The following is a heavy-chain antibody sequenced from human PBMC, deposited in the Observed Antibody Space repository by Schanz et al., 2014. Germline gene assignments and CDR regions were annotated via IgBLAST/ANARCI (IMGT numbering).Heavy chain of an antibody. CDR1: GFTFIIYD. V-gene: IGHV3-33*01. Sequence: QAQLVESGGGVVQPGRSLRLSCVASGFTFIIYDIHWVRQAPGKGLEWVAVIRYDGRNKNFVESVKGRFTISRDNSNNTVYLQMNTLRAEDTAVYYCAREDCSATSCYFRYWGQGTLVTVSS. D-gene: IGHD2-21*01. CDR3: AREDCSATSCYFRY. J-gene: IGHJ4*02. CDR2: IRYDGRNK.